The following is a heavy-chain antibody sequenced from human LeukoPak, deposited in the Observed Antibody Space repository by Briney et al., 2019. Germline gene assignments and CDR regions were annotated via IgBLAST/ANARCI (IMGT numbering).Heavy chain of an antibody. CDR2: TYYRSKWYN. CDR1: GDSVSSNSAA. J-gene: IGHJ5*02. Sequence: SQTLSLTCAISGDSVSSNSAAWNWIRQSPSRGLEWLGRTYYRSKWYNDYAVSVKSRITINPDTSKNQFSLQLNSVTPGDTAVYYCAREAPSRGYCSGGSCKANWFDPWGQGTLVTVSS. V-gene: IGHV6-1*01. CDR3: AREAPSRGYCSGGSCKANWFDP. D-gene: IGHD2-15*01.